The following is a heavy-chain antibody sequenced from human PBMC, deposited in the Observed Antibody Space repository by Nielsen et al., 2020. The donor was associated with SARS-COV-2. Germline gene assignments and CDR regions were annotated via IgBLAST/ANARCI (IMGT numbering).Heavy chain of an antibody. Sequence: ASVKVSCKASGYTFTSYGISWVRQAPGQGLEWMGWISAYNGNTNYAQKLQGRVTMTTDTSTSTPYMELRSLRSDDTAVYYCARDSGTALYYYYMDVWGKGTTVTVSS. J-gene: IGHJ6*03. CDR1: GYTFTSYG. CDR2: ISAYNGNT. D-gene: IGHD1/OR15-1a*01. CDR3: ARDSGTALYYYYMDV. V-gene: IGHV1-18*01.